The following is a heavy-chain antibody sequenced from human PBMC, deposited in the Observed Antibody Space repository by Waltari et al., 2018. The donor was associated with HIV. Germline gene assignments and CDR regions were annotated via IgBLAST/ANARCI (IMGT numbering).Heavy chain of an antibody. CDR2: IIPILGIA. CDR3: ARGIAAAGTKVYYGMDV. J-gene: IGHJ6*02. V-gene: IGHV1-69*04. D-gene: IGHD6-13*01. CDR1: GGTFSSYA. Sequence: QVQLVQSGAEVKKPGSSVKVSCKASGGTFSSYAISWVRQAPGQGLEWMGRIIPILGIANYAQKFQRRVTITADKSTSTAYMELSSLRAEDTAVYYCARGIAAAGTKVYYGMDVWGQGTTVTVSS.